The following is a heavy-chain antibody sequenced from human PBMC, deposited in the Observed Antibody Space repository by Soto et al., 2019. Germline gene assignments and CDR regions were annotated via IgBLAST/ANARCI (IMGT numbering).Heavy chain of an antibody. CDR3: TRDPWRMDV. V-gene: IGHV3-11*06. Sequence: QVRLVESGGGLVKPGESLRLSCAASGFLFGDYYMTWIRQVPGKGLECLSYISGGSEYINYADSVKGRFTVSRDNAKNLMYLQMNSLRAEDAATYYCTRDPWRMDVWGQGTTVTVSS. J-gene: IGHJ6*02. CDR1: GFLFGDYY. CDR2: ISGGSEYI.